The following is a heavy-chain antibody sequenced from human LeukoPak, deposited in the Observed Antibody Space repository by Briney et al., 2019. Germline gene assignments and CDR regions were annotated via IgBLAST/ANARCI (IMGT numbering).Heavy chain of an antibody. CDR1: GGSISSSSYY. J-gene: IGHJ5*02. CDR3: ARDSAGRLYNWFDP. V-gene: IGHV4-39*07. Sequence: SETLSLTCTVSGGSISSSSYYWGWIRQPPGKGLEWIGSIYYSGSTYYNPSLKSRVTISVDTSKNQFSLKLSSVTAADTAVYYCARDSAGRLYNWFDPWGQGTLVTVSS. CDR2: IYYSGST.